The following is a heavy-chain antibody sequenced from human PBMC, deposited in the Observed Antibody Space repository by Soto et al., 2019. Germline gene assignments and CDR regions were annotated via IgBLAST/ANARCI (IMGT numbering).Heavy chain of an antibody. CDR3: ARRWGRNFDY. CDR1: GYTFIYNA. J-gene: IGHJ4*02. Sequence: QVQLVQSGAEVKMPGASVKVSCKASGYTFIYNAIPWVRQAPGHRLEWMGWINVGNGNTKNSQRFQGRVTITRDTSASTAYMELSSLRSEDTALYYCARRWGRNFDYWGQGTLVTVSS. V-gene: IGHV1-3*01. CDR2: INVGNGNT. D-gene: IGHD7-27*01.